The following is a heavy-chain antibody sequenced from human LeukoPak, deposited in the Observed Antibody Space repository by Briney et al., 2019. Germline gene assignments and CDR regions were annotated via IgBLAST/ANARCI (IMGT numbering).Heavy chain of an antibody. CDR1: GFTFSSYA. J-gene: IGHJ3*02. CDR2: ISGSGGST. Sequence: GGSLRLSCAASGFTFSSYAMSWVRQAPGKGLEWVSAISGSGGSTYYADSVKGRFTISRDNAKNSLYLQVNSLRAEDTAVYYCARVSYSSGWYLAPAFDIWGQGTMVTVSS. D-gene: IGHD6-19*01. V-gene: IGHV3-23*01. CDR3: ARVSYSSGWYLAPAFDI.